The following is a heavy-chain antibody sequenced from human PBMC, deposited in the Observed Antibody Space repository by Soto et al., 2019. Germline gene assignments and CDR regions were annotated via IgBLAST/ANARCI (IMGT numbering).Heavy chain of an antibody. CDR2: IWYDGSNK. CDR3: AKVDDILTGYGPFDY. J-gene: IGHJ4*02. D-gene: IGHD3-9*01. CDR1: GFTFSSYG. V-gene: IGHV3-33*06. Sequence: GGSLRLSCAASGFTFSSYGMHWVRQAPGKGLEWVAVIWYDGSNKYYADSVKGRFTISRDNSKNTLYLQMKRLRAEDTAVYYCAKVDDILTGYGPFDYWGQGTLVTVSS.